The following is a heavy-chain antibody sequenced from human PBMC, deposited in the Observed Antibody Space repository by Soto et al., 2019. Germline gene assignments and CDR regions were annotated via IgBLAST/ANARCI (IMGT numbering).Heavy chain of an antibody. CDR2: IYYSGST. Sequence: QVQLQESGPGLVKPSETLSLTCTVSGGSISSYYWSWIRQPPGKGLEWIGYIYYSGSTNYNPSLKSRVTISVDTSKNQFSLKLSSVTAADTAVYYCARALTVVDHIENAFDIWGQGTMVTVSS. J-gene: IGHJ3*02. CDR1: GGSISSYY. D-gene: IGHD3-22*01. V-gene: IGHV4-59*01. CDR3: ARALTVVDHIENAFDI.